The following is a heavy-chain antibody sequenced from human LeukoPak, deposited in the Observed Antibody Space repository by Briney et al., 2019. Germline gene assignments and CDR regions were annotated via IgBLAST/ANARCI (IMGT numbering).Heavy chain of an antibody. D-gene: IGHD5-18*01. CDR1: GGSISSGSYY. J-gene: IGHJ4*02. CDR2: IYTSGST. Sequence: SQTLSLTCTVSGGSISSGSYYWSWIRQPAGKGLEWIGRIYTSGSTNYNPSLKSRVTISVDTSKNQFSLKLSSVTAADTAVYYCARGKIQLWLSYDYWGQGTLVTVSS. V-gene: IGHV4-61*02. CDR3: ARGKIQLWLSYDY.